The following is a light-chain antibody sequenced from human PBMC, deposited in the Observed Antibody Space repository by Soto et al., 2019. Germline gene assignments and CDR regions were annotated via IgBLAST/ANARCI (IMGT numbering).Light chain of an antibody. V-gene: IGLV2-14*01. CDR3: CSYTTSSTRV. J-gene: IGLJ1*01. CDR1: RSDVGAYKF. Sequence: QSALTQPASVSGSPGQSITISCTGTRSDVGAYKFVSWYQQHPGKAPKLMIYEVTKRPSGVSNRFSGSKSGNTASLTISGLQAEDEADYYCCSYTTSSTRVFGTGTKLTV. CDR2: EVT.